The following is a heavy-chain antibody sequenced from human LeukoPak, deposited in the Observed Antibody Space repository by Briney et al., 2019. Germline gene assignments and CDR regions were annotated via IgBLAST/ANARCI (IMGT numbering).Heavy chain of an antibody. CDR1: GGSISSYY. Sequence: SETLSLTCTVSGGSISSYYWSWIRQPPGKGLEWIGYIYYSGSTNYNPSLMSRVTILVDTSKNQFSLKLSSVTAADTAVYYCARDYGPFGVWGQGTTVTVSS. CDR3: ARDYGPFGV. V-gene: IGHV4-59*01. D-gene: IGHD3-10*01. J-gene: IGHJ6*02. CDR2: IYYSGST.